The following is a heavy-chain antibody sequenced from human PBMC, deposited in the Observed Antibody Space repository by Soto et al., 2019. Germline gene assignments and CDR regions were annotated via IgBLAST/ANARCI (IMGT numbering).Heavy chain of an antibody. J-gene: IGHJ5*02. CDR1: GGSISSGGYY. CDR2: IYYSGST. Sequence: SETLCLTCTVSGGSISSGGYYWSWIRQHPGKGLEWIGYIYYSGSTYYNPSLKSRVTISVDTSKNQFSLKLSSVTAADTAVYYCARGLYYGSGSYPWFDPWGQGTLVTVSS. CDR3: ARGLYYGSGSYPWFDP. V-gene: IGHV4-31*03. D-gene: IGHD3-10*01.